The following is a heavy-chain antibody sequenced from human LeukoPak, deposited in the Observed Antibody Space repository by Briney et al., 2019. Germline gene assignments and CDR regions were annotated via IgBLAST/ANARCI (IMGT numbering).Heavy chain of an antibody. CDR1: GFTFSTYA. D-gene: IGHD3-22*01. CDR3: ARDRGRYYDSRGFYWGYYFDS. V-gene: IGHV3-23*01. CDR2: ISGSGDST. J-gene: IGHJ4*02. Sequence: TGGSLRLSCVASGFTFSTYAVNWVPQAPGKGLEWVSTISGSGDSTYYADSVKGRFTISRDNSKDTLYLQMSSVRVDDTAVSYCARDRGRYYDSRGFYWGYYFDSWGQGILVTVST.